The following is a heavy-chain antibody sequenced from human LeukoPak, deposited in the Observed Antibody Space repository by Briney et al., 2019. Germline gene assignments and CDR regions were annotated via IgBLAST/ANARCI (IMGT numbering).Heavy chain of an antibody. V-gene: IGHV3-23*01. Sequence: GGSLRLSCAASGFTFSSYAMSWVRQAPGKGLEWVSAISGSGGSTYYADSVKGRFTISRDNSKNTLYLQMNSLRAEDTAVYYCVKIRDIVVVVAATPLNDYWGQGTLVTVSS. CDR2: ISGSGGST. CDR3: VKIRDIVVVVAATPLNDY. CDR1: GFTFSSYA. D-gene: IGHD2-15*01. J-gene: IGHJ4*02.